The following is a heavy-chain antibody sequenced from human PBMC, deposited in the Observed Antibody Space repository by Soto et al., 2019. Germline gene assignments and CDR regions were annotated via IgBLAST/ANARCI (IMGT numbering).Heavy chain of an antibody. Sequence: SETLSLTCTISGGSISPYSWTWIRQSPGKGLEWIGYVSHSGRTFYTPSLKSRLTMSLDTSRSQFSLRLKSVSAADTAVYYCARLLGGYDDYGGWFAPWGQGTLVTVSS. D-gene: IGHD4-17*01. J-gene: IGHJ5*02. V-gene: IGHV4-59*01. CDR3: ARLLGGYDDYGGWFAP. CDR1: GGSISPYS. CDR2: VSHSGRT.